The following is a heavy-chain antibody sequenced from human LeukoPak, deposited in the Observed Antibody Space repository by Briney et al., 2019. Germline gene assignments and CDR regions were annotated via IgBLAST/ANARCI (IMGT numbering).Heavy chain of an antibody. D-gene: IGHD2-15*01. CDR1: GFTFSSYG. Sequence: GGSLRLSCAASGFTFSSYGMSWVRQAPEKGLEWVSAIGASDGYTYHADSVKGRFTMSRDISRNTVYLQMNSLRVDDTAVYFCARAPVVSCRGAFCYPLDYWGHGILITVSS. CDR3: ARAPVVSCRGAFCYPLDY. CDR2: IGASDGYT. J-gene: IGHJ4*01. V-gene: IGHV3-23*01.